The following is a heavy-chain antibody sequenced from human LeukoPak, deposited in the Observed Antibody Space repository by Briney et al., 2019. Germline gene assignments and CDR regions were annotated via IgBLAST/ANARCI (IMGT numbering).Heavy chain of an antibody. CDR1: GFTFSTYW. Sequence: GGSLRLSCTASGFTFSTYWINWVRQSPGKGLVWVALINGDGSTTTHADSVKGRFTISRDNAKNTAYLQMNSLRDEDTAVYFCARDYAGSPDYWGQGTLVTVSA. CDR2: INGDGSTT. D-gene: IGHD3-10*01. J-gene: IGHJ4*02. CDR3: ARDYAGSPDY. V-gene: IGHV3-74*03.